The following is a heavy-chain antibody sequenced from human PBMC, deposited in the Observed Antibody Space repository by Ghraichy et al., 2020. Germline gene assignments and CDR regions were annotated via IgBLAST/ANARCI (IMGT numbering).Heavy chain of an antibody. J-gene: IGHJ1*01. Sequence: GGSLRLSCAASGFTFSNYGMSWVRQAPGKGLEWVACINAGASKTFYADSVEGRFTISRDNSKNTLYLQMNSLRAEDTAVYFCTKKAMYPEYVQQWGQGTLVIVSS. V-gene: IGHV3-23*01. CDR1: GFTFSNYG. CDR2: INAGASKT. CDR3: TKKAMYPEYVQQ. D-gene: IGHD2-8*01.